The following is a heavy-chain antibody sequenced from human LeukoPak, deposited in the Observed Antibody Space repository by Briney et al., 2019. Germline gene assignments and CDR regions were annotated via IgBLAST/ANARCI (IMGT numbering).Heavy chain of an antibody. Sequence: GGSLKLSCAASGFTFSGSAMHWVRQASGKGLEWVGRIRSKANSYATAYAASVKGRFTISRDNSANTLYLQMSSLRVEDTAVYYCAREWGRIAVAGGPGYWGQGARVTVSS. D-gene: IGHD6-19*01. CDR3: AREWGRIAVAGGPGY. V-gene: IGHV3-73*01. J-gene: IGHJ4*02. CDR2: IRSKANSYAT. CDR1: GFTFSGSA.